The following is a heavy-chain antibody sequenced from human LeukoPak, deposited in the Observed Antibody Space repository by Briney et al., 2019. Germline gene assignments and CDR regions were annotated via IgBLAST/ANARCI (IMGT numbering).Heavy chain of an antibody. Sequence: GSLRLSCTASGFTFGDYAMSWFRQAPGKGLEWIGYIYRGETTNYSPSLKSRVTLSVDTSKNQISLNLNSVTASDTAVYYCATHWLEATKTYSYWFDPWGQGTLVTVSS. CDR1: GFTFGDYA. J-gene: IGHJ5*02. D-gene: IGHD1/OR15-1a*01. V-gene: IGHV4-4*09. CDR2: IYRGETT. CDR3: ATHWLEATKTYSYWFDP.